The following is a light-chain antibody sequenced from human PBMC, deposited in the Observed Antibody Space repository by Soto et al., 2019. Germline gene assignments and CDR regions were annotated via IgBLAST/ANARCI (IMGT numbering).Light chain of an antibody. CDR2: DAS. CDR3: QQYNNWPKT. Sequence: EIVMTQSPATLSVSPGERATLSCRASQSVSSNLAWYQQKPVQAPRLLIYDASTRVTGIPASFSGSGSGTEFTLTISSLQSEDFAVDYCQQYNNWPKTFGPGTTVEIK. J-gene: IGKJ1*01. CDR1: QSVSSN. V-gene: IGKV3-15*01.